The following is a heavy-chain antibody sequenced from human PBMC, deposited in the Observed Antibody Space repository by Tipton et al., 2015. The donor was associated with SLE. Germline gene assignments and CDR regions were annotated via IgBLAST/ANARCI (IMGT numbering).Heavy chain of an antibody. CDR2: IYQSGRT. Sequence: LRLSCAASGFTVSSNYMSWVRQAPGKGLEWIGSIYQSGRTIYNPSLKSRVTVSVDPSKNQFSLNLSSVTAADTAVYYCARDKPYDIWGQGTMVTVSS. CDR1: GFTVSSNY. V-gene: IGHV4-38-2*02. CDR3: ARDKPYDI. J-gene: IGHJ3*02.